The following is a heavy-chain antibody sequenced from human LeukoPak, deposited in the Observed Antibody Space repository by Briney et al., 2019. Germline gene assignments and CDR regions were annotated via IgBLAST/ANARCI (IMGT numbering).Heavy chain of an antibody. CDR2: ISSSGSTI. CDR1: GFTFSDYH. V-gene: IGHV3-11*01. J-gene: IGHJ4*02. Sequence: PGGSLRLSCAASGFTFSDYHMSWIRQAPGKGLEWVSYISSSGSTIYYADSVKGRFTISRDNAKNSLYLQMNSLRAEDTAVYYCASVQWLVWIFYWGQGTLVTVSS. CDR3: ASVQWLVWIFY. D-gene: IGHD6-19*01.